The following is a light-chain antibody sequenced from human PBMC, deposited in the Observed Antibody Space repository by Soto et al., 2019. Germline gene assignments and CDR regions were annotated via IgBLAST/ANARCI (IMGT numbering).Light chain of an antibody. J-gene: IGLJ1*01. CDR2: EVS. CDR1: SSDVGDYNY. V-gene: IGLV2-14*01. CDR3: SSYTGSSILYV. Sequence: QSALTQPASMSGSPGQSITISCTGISSDVGDYNYVSWYQQHPGKAPKLMIYEVSNRPSGVSTRFSGSKSSNTASLTISGLQAEDEADYYCSSYTGSSILYVFGIGTKVTVL.